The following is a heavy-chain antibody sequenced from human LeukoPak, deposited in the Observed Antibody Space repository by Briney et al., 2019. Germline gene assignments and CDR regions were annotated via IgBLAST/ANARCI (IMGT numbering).Heavy chain of an antibody. CDR1: GLTVSDNY. Sequence: PGGSLRLSCAASGLTVSDNYMTWVRQAPGKGLEGVSVIYAGGRTFYADSLTGRFTISRDNSKNTVYLQMNSLRAEDTAVYYCARDRSYDSSGYPFVFWGQGTLGTVSP. V-gene: IGHV3-66*02. D-gene: IGHD3-22*01. J-gene: IGHJ4*02. CDR3: ARDRSYDSSGYPFVF. CDR2: IYAGGRT.